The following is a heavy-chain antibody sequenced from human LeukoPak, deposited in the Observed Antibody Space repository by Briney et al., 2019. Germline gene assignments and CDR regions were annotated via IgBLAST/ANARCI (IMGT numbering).Heavy chain of an antibody. CDR3: ARDRGIAAADTFDP. Sequence: GGSLRLSCAASRFTFSDYSMSWVRQAPGKGLQWVANIKKDGSEKKYVDSVKGRFTISRDNAKNSLYLQMKSLRAEDTAVYYCARDRGIAAADTFDPWGQGTLVIVSS. CDR2: IKKDGSEK. CDR1: RFTFSDYS. D-gene: IGHD6-13*01. J-gene: IGHJ5*02. V-gene: IGHV3-7*01.